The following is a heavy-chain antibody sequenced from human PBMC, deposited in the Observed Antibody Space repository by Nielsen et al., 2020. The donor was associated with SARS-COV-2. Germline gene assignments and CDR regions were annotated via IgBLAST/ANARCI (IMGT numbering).Heavy chain of an antibody. CDR3: ARDYWGRRDGYTSGWFDP. J-gene: IGHJ5*02. V-gene: IGHV1-46*01. Sequence: WVRQAPRQGLEWMGIINPSGGSTSYAQKFQGRVTMTRDTSTSTVYMELSSLRSEDTAVYYCARDYWGRRDGYTSGWFDPWGQGTLVTVSS. CDR2: INPSGGST. D-gene: IGHD5-24*01.